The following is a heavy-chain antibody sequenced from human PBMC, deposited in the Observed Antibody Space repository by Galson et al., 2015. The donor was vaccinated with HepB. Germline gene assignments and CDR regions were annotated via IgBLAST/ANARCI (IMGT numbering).Heavy chain of an antibody. D-gene: IGHD6-13*01. CDR2: IWYDGSKK. J-gene: IGHJ5*02. V-gene: IGHV3-33*01. CDR1: GFTFSNYG. Sequence: SPRLSCAASGFTFSNYGMHWVRQAPGKGLEWVAIIWYDGSKKYYADSVKGRFTISRDNYKNTLYLQMNTLRAEDTAVYYCARADIGTSGTFPKFDPWGQGTLVTVSS. CDR3: ARADIGTSGTFPKFDP.